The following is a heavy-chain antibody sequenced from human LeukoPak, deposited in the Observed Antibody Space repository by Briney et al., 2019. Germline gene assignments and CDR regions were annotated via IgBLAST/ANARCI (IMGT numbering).Heavy chain of an antibody. CDR3: ARVVGARGGDYFDY. CDR2: MNPNSCGT. Sequence: ASVKVSCKASGYTFTGYYMHWVGQAAGQGLEWMGWMNPNSCGTNYAQKFQGRVTMTRDTSISTAYMELSRLRSDDTAVYYCARVVGARGGDYFDYWGQGTLVTVSS. D-gene: IGHD1-26*01. V-gene: IGHV1-2*02. J-gene: IGHJ4*02. CDR1: GYTFTGYY.